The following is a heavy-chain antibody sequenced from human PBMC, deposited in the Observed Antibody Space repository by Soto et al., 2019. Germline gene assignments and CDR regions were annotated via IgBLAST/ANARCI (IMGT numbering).Heavy chain of an antibody. CDR1: GDSVSRDSAA. CDR2: IYYRSKWLN. D-gene: IGHD5-12*01. V-gene: IGHV6-1*02. CDR3: ARGSWDDVSGHYYIDV. Sequence: QVQLQQSGPGLVKPSQSLSLTCAISGDSVSRDSAAWNWIRQTPSRGLEWLGRIYYRSKWLNTYEVSVNSRITISPDTSKNQLSLQLSSVTPEDTAVYYCARGSWDDVSGHYYIDVWDEGTTVTVSS. J-gene: IGHJ6*03.